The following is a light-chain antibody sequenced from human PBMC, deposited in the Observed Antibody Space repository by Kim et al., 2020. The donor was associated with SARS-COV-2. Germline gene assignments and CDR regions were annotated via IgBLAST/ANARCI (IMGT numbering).Light chain of an antibody. Sequence: RVTRSGKGITSNIGAGYAVHWYQQLPGTAPKLLIYGDINRPSGVPDRFSGSKSGTSASLAITGLQTEDEADYYCQSYDNSLSGYVFGTGTKVTVL. CDR1: TSNIGAGYA. CDR3: QSYDNSLSGYV. J-gene: IGLJ1*01. V-gene: IGLV1-40*01. CDR2: GDI.